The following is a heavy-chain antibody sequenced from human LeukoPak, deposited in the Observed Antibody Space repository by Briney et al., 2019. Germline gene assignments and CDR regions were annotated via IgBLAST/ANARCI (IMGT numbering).Heavy chain of an antibody. V-gene: IGHV1-69*13. CDR3: ARGWDYDSGGRPTAYVY. CDR1: GYTFTSYG. Sequence: SVKVSCKASGYTFTSYGISWVRQAPGQGFEWMGGIIPIFGTANYAQKFQGKVTITADESTSTAYMELSSLRSEDTAIYYCARGWDYDSGGRPTAYVYWGQGTLVSVSS. J-gene: IGHJ4*02. D-gene: IGHD3-22*01. CDR2: IIPIFGTA.